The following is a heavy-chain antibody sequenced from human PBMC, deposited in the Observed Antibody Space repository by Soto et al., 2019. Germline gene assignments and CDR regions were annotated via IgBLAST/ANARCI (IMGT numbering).Heavy chain of an antibody. J-gene: IGHJ6*02. Sequence: QVQLVQSGAEVKKPGSLVKVSCKASGGTFSSYAISWVRQAPGQGLEWMGGIIPIFGTANYAQKFQGRVTITADESTSTAYMELSSLRSEDTAVYYCARDRSDSSGEGEVVGMDVWGQGTTVTVSS. CDR3: ARDRSDSSGEGEVVGMDV. D-gene: IGHD3-22*01. CDR1: GGTFSSYA. CDR2: IIPIFGTA. V-gene: IGHV1-69*01.